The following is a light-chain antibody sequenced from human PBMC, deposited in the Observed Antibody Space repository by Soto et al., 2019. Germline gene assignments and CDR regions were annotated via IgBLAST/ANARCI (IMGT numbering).Light chain of an antibody. V-gene: IGLV1-40*01. CDR1: SSNIGAGYD. CDR3: QSSDSRLSGSDV. J-gene: IGLJ1*01. Sequence: QSVLTQPPSVSGAPGQRVTISCTGSSSNIGAGYDVHWYQQLPGTAPKLLLFGDSNRPSGVPDRFSGSKSGTSASLAITGLQADDEADYYCQSSDSRLSGSDVFGTGTKVTVL. CDR2: GDS.